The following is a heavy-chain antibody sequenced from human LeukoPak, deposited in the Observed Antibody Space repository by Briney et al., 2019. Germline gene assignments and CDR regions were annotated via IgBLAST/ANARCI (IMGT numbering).Heavy chain of an antibody. CDR3: ARGRYCGGDCTPGAFDI. D-gene: IGHD2-21*02. CDR2: IYYNGST. V-gene: IGHV4-59*01. CDR1: GGSISSYY. Sequence: SETLSLTCTVSGGSISSYYWSWIRQPPGKGLEWIGYIYYNGSTNYNPSLKSRVTISVDTSKNQFSLKLSSVTAADTAVYYCARGRYCGGDCTPGAFDIWGQGTMVTVSS. J-gene: IGHJ3*02.